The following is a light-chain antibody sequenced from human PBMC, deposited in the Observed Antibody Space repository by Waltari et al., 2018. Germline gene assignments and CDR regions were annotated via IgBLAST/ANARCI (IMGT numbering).Light chain of an antibody. CDR2: WAS. CDR3: QQYYTTPPT. Sequence: DIVMTQSPDSLAVSLGERATIPCQSSQSVLYTSRNQNYLAWNQLNPGQPPKLLIYWASTRQSGVPDRFSGSGSGTDFTLTISSLQAEDVAVYYCQQYYTTPPTFGGGTKVEIK. V-gene: IGKV4-1*01. CDR1: QSVLYTSRNQNY. J-gene: IGKJ4*01.